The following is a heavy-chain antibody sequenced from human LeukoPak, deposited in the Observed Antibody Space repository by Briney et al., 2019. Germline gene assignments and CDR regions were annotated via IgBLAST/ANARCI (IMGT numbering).Heavy chain of an antibody. D-gene: IGHD2-2*01. V-gene: IGHV4-61*02. J-gene: IGHJ5*02. Sequence: PSQTLSLTCTVSGGSISCGSYYWSWIRQPAGKALEWIGRIYSSGSTNYNPSLKSRVTISLDTSKNQFSLKLSSVTAADTAVYYCARDQVPAAMGCDPWGQGTLVTVSS. CDR1: GGSISCGSYY. CDR3: ARDQVPAAMGCDP. CDR2: IYSSGST.